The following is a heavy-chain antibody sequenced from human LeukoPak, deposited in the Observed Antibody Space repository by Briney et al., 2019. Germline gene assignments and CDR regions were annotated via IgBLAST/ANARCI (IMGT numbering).Heavy chain of an antibody. CDR1: LFTFSSYG. V-gene: IGHV3-33*01. Sequence: VGSLRPSSAPSLFTFSSYGMRWVRQTPRGGVEWVAVIWFDGSNKNYAHSVKGRFTISRDKFKNTLYLHMNSLRTEDTAVYDCARDPNIAAADDLVYWGQGTLVTVSS. J-gene: IGHJ4*02. D-gene: IGHD6-13*01. CDR2: IWFDGSNK. CDR3: ARDPNIAAADDLVY.